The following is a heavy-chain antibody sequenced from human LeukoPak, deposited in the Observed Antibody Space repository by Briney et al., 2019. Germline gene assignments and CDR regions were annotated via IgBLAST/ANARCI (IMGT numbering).Heavy chain of an antibody. CDR1: GFTFSNYA. CDR2: LSYDGSNK. Sequence: GGSLRLSCAASGFTFSNYAMHWVRQVRQGPGTGLEWVALLSYDGSNKYYTDSVKGRFTISRDNSKNTLYLQMNSLRAEDSAVYYCARVGDSGWYYFDSWGQGTLVTVSS. V-gene: IGHV3-30-3*01. CDR3: ARVGDSGWYYFDS. D-gene: IGHD6-19*01. J-gene: IGHJ4*02.